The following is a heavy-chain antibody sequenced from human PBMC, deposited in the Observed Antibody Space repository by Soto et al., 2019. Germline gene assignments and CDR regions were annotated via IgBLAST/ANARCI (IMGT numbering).Heavy chain of an antibody. CDR1: GYTSTSYD. Sequence: GASVKVSCKASGYTSTSYDINWVRQATGQGLEWMGWMNPNSGNTGYAQKFQGRVTMTRNTSISTAYMELSSLRSEDTAVYYCASIGNYYGSGSYREYYFDYWGQGTLVTVSS. J-gene: IGHJ4*02. CDR3: ASIGNYYGSGSYREYYFDY. V-gene: IGHV1-8*01. CDR2: MNPNSGNT. D-gene: IGHD3-10*01.